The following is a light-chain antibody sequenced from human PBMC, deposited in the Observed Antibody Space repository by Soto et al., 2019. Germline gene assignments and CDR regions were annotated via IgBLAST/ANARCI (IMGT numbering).Light chain of an antibody. Sequence: EVVLTRSPGTLSLSPGERATLSCRASQSVSNSYLAWYQQKPGQAPRLLIYGASTRATGIPDRFSGSGSGTDFTLTISRLEPEDFAVYYCQQYGSSPRTFGQGTKVDIK. CDR3: QQYGSSPRT. V-gene: IGKV3-20*01. J-gene: IGKJ1*01. CDR1: QSVSNSY. CDR2: GAS.